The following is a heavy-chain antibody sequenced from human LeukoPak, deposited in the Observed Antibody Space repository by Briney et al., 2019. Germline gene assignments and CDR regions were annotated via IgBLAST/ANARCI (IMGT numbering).Heavy chain of an antibody. V-gene: IGHV1-8*01. CDR2: MNPNSGNT. CDR3: ARDSSPSYDILTGYDY. Sequence: ASVKVSCKASGYTFTSYDINWVRQATGQGLEWMGWMNPNSGNTGYAQKFQGRVTITADKSTSTAYMELSSLRSEDTAVYYCARDSSPSYDILTGYDYWGQGTLVTVSS. D-gene: IGHD3-9*01. CDR1: GYTFTSYD. J-gene: IGHJ4*02.